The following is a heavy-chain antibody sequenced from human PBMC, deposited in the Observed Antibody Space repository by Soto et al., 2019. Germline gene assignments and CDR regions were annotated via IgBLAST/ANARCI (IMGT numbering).Heavy chain of an antibody. J-gene: IGHJ5*02. CDR1: GFIFENSG. CDR3: AKNQAVELVPQVTVDWFDA. CDR2: ISGSGFKK. Sequence: GGSLRLSCAASGFIFENSGMSWVRQAPGKGLEWISSISGSGFKKYYADSVKGRFTISRDNSKSTVYLELNNLSAEDTAVYNGAKNQAVELVPQVTVDWFDAWGQGSVVTVSS. V-gene: IGHV3-23*01. D-gene: IGHD1-26*01.